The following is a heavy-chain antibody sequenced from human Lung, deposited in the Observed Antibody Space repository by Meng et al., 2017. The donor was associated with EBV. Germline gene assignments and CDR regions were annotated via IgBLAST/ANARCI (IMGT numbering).Heavy chain of an antibody. J-gene: IGHJ4*02. V-gene: IGHV4-4*07. CDR1: GDSISDYF. Sequence: QGQLQESGPGLVKSSETLSLTCTVSGDSISDYFWNWIRQPAGKGLEWIGRIYSSGITNYNPSLQSRVTMSVDTSKNQFSLKLYSVTAADTAVYYCARESFNSGWYSDYWGQGTLVTVSS. CDR3: ARESFNSGWYSDY. CDR2: IYSSGIT. D-gene: IGHD6-19*01.